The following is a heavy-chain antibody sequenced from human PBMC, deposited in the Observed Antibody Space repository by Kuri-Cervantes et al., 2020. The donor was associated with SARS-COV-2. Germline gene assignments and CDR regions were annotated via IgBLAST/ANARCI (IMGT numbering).Heavy chain of an antibody. D-gene: IGHD1-1*01. CDR2: IIPIFGTA. CDR3: ARDKDLEAFDI. CDR1: GGTFSSYA. Sequence: SVKVSCKASGGTFSSYAMSWVRQAPGQGLEWMGGIIPIFGTANYAQKFQGRVTITADESTSTAYVELRSLRSDDTAVYYCARDKDLEAFDIWGQGTMVTVSS. J-gene: IGHJ3*02. V-gene: IGHV1-69*13.